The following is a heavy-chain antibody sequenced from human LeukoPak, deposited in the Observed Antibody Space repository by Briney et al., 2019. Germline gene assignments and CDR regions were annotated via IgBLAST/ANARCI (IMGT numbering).Heavy chain of an antibody. Sequence: ASVKVSCKVSGYTLTELSMHWVRQAPGKGLEWMGGFDPEDGETIYAQKFQGRVTMTEDTSTDTACMELSGLRSEDTAVYYCATDYGDYAYVDVWGKGTTVTVSS. D-gene: IGHD4-17*01. V-gene: IGHV1-24*01. CDR3: ATDYGDYAYVDV. J-gene: IGHJ6*03. CDR2: FDPEDGET. CDR1: GYTLTELS.